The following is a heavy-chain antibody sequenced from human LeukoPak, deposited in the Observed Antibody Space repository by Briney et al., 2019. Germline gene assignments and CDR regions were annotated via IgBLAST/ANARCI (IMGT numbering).Heavy chain of an antibody. J-gene: IGHJ4*02. CDR2: IKSKIDGGTT. V-gene: IGHV3-15*01. CDR1: GFTFSNAW. D-gene: IGHD4-17*01. Sequence: GGSLRLSCAASGFTFSNAWMSWVRQAPGKGLEWVGRIKSKIDGGTTDYTAPVKGRFTISRDDSKNTLYLQMTSLKTEDTAVYYCTLDYGDYSRGYWGQGTRVTVSS. CDR3: TLDYGDYSRGY.